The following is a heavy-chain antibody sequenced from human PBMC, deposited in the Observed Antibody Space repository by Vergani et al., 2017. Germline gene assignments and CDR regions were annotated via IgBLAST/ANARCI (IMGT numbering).Heavy chain of an antibody. CDR3: ARRYYGSGSYFDY. J-gene: IGHJ4*02. D-gene: IGHD3-10*01. Sequence: QLQESGPGLVKPSATLSLTCSVSGASISSGNYYWSWIRQPAGKGLEWIGRIYTSGGTNYNPSLKRRVTMSVDTSKNQFSLKLNSVTAADTAVYYCARRYYGSGSYFDYWGQGTLVTVSS. V-gene: IGHV4-61*02. CDR1: GASISSGNYY. CDR2: IYTSGGT.